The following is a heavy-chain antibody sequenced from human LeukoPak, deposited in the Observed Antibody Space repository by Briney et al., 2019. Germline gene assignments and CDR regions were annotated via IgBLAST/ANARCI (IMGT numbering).Heavy chain of an antibody. CDR3: ARNKGSDYKYYGMDV. Sequence: ASVKVSCKASGYTFTSNYIHWVRQAPGQGLEWMGGIIPIFGTANYAQKFQGRVTITADESTSTAYMELSSLRSEDTAVYYCARNKGSDYKYYGMDVWGQGTTVTVSS. CDR1: GYTFTSNY. V-gene: IGHV1-69*13. D-gene: IGHD1/OR15-1a*01. J-gene: IGHJ6*02. CDR2: IIPIFGTA.